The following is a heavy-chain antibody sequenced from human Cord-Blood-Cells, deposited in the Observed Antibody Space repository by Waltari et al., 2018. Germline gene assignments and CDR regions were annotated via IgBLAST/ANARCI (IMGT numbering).Heavy chain of an antibody. CDR2: INHSGST. V-gene: IGHV4-34*01. D-gene: IGHD2-15*01. J-gene: IGHJ4*02. CDR1: GGSFRGYY. Sequence: QVQLQQWGAGLLKPSETLSLTCAVYGGSFRGYYWRWLRPPPGTGLEWIGAINHSGSTTYNPSPKSRVTISVDTSKNQFSLKLSSGTAADTAVYYCATLPPLGYCSGGSCYYFDYWGQGTLVTVSS. CDR3: ATLPPLGYCSGGSCYYFDY.